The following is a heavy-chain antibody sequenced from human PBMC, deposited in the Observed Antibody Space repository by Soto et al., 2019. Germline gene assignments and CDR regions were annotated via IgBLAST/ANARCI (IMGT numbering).Heavy chain of an antibody. D-gene: IGHD6-19*01. J-gene: IGHJ4*02. Sequence: LSLTCTVSGGSISSGGYYWSWIRQHPGKGLEWIGYIYYSGSTYYNPSLKSRDTISVDTSKNQFSLKLSSVTAADTAVYYCARVTDGCADYWGQGTLVTVSS. CDR2: IYYSGST. CDR1: GGSISSGGYY. V-gene: IGHV4-31*03. CDR3: ARVTDGCADY.